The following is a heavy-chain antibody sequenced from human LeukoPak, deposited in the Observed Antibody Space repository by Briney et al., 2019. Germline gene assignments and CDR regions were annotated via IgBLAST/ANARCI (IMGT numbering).Heavy chain of an antibody. V-gene: IGHV4-59*08. CDR2: IYYSGST. D-gene: IGHD6-13*01. CDR3: ARRSRGAAAGTAWFDP. J-gene: IGHJ5*02. CDR1: GGSISSYY. Sequence: PSETLSLTCTVSGGSISSYYWSWIGQPPGEGLEWIGYIYYSGSTNYNPSLKSRVTISVDTSKNQFSLKLSSVTAADTAVYYCARRSRGAAAGTAWFDPWGQGTLVTVSS.